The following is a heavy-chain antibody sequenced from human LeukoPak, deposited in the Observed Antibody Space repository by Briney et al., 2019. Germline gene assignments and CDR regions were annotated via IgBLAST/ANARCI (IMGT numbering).Heavy chain of an antibody. CDR1: GYTLTELS. D-gene: IGHD1-26*01. J-gene: IGHJ6*03. Sequence: GASVKVSCKVSGYTLTELSMHWVRQAPGKGLEWMGGFDPEDGETIYAQKFQGRVTLTTDTSTSTAYMELRSLRSDDTAVYYCARSGTGAYYFYYYMDVWGKGTTVTVSS. CDR2: FDPEDGET. V-gene: IGHV1-24*01. CDR3: ARSGTGAYYFYYYMDV.